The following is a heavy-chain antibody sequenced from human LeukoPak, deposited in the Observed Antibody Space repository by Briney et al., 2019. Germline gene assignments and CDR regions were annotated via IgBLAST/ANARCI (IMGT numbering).Heavy chain of an antibody. CDR2: IYPGDSDT. D-gene: IGHD2-15*01. Sequence: GESLKISCKGSGYSFTSYWIGWVRQMPGKGLEWMGIIYPGDSDTRYSPSFQGQVTISADKSISTAYLQWSSLKASDTAMYYCARRDGYCRGGSCYFNWFDPWGQGTLVTVSS. CDR3: ARRDGYCRGGSCYFNWFDP. CDR1: GYSFTSYW. J-gene: IGHJ5*02. V-gene: IGHV5-51*01.